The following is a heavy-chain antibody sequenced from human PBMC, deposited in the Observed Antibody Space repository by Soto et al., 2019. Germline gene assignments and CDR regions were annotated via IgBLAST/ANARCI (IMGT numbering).Heavy chain of an antibody. Sequence: EVQLLGSGGGLVQPGGSLRLSCAASGFTFSSYAMNWVRQAPGQGLEWVSVISGSDGSTYYADSVKGRFTISRDNSKNTLNLQMNSLRAEDTAVYYCARRSSSWYFVYWGQGTLVTVSS. CDR2: ISGSDGST. CDR3: ARRSSSWYFVY. V-gene: IGHV3-23*01. D-gene: IGHD6-13*01. CDR1: GFTFSSYA. J-gene: IGHJ4*02.